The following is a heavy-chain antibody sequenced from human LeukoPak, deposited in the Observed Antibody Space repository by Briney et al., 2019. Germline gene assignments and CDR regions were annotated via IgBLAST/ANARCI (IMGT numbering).Heavy chain of an antibody. CDR1: GYTFTSYG. J-gene: IGHJ4*02. D-gene: IGHD3-3*01. Sequence: ASVKVSCKASGYTFTSYGISWVRQAPGQGLEWMGWISAYNGNTNYAQKLQGRVTMTTDTSTSTAYMELRSLRSDDTAVYYCARAKYYDFWRGYSDYWGQGTLVTVSS. CDR2: ISAYNGNT. V-gene: IGHV1-18*01. CDR3: ARAKYYDFWRGYSDY.